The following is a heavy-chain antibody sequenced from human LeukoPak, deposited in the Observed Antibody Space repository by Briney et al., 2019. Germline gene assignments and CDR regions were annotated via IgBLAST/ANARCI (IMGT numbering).Heavy chain of an antibody. CDR1: GGSISSYY. V-gene: IGHV4-59*01. CDR2: IYYSGST. J-gene: IGHJ4*02. CDR3: AAIDYDYVWGSYRPHADY. D-gene: IGHD3-16*02. Sequence: SETLSLTCTVSGGSISSYYWSWIRQAPGKGLEWIRYIYYSGSTNYNPSLKSRVTISVDTSKNQFSLKLSSVTAADTAVYYCAAIDYDYVWGSYRPHADYWGQGTLVTVSS.